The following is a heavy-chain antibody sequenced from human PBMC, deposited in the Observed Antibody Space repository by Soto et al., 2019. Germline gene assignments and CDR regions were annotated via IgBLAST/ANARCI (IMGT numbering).Heavy chain of an antibody. Sequence: SETLSLTCAVSGYSISSGYYWGWLRQPPGKGLEWIGSIYHGGSTYYNPSLNSRVTLSIDMTNNHVSLILNSVTPPDPACYSFVRVGPWVPYYCDSSPYTFKNWFDPWGQGTLVTVSS. D-gene: IGHD3-22*01. J-gene: IGHJ5*02. CDR1: GYSISSGYY. V-gene: IGHV4-38-2*01. CDR2: IYHGGST. CDR3: VRVGPWVPYYCDSSPYTFKNWFDP.